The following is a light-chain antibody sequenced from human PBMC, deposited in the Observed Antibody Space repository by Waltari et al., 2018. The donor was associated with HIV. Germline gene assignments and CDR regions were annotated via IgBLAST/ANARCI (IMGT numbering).Light chain of an antibody. CDR2: GAS. Sequence: DIQMTQPPSSLSASVGDRVTITCRASQAIGNNLAWYQQKPGKVPKLLIYGASTLQSGVPSRFSGSGSGTDFTLTISSLQPDDVATYYCQNYNSAPPTFGQGTRLDIK. V-gene: IGKV1-27*01. CDR1: QAIGNN. J-gene: IGKJ5*01. CDR3: QNYNSAPPT.